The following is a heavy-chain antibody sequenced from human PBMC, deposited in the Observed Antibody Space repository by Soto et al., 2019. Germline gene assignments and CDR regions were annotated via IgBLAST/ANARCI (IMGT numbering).Heavy chain of an antibody. J-gene: IGHJ3*01. CDR1: GFTFSAFW. CDR3: ARDLSLPGEFFYDAFDV. D-gene: IGHD2-21*01. CDR2: IKRDGTVT. V-gene: IGHV3-7*04. Sequence: EVQLVESGGGLVQPGESLRLSCAASGFTFSAFWMTWLRQAPGKGLEWVANIKRDGTVTHYGDSVEGRCTLSRDNAQNSVFLQLNRLRPEDTVMYYCARDLSLPGEFFYDAFDVWGQGTFVTVSS.